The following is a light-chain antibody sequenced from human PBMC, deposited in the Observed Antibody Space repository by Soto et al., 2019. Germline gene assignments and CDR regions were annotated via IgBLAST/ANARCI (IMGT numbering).Light chain of an antibody. CDR1: SSDVGAYNY. V-gene: IGLV2-14*01. CDR2: DVS. J-gene: IGLJ1*01. CDR3: SSYTTSSPYV. Sequence: QSALTQPASVSGYPGQSSTISCTGASSDVGAYNYVAWCQQHPGKGPKLLSYDVSNRPSGFSSRFSGSKSGHTASLTISGLRAEEEADYFCSSYTTSSPYVFGTGTKVTVL.